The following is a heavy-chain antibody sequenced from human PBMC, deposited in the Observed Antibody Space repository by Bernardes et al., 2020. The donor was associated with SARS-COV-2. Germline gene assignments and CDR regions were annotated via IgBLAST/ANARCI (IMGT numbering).Heavy chain of an antibody. CDR2: ISGSGGST. V-gene: IGHV3-23*01. CDR1: GFSFSSYG. D-gene: IGHD3-22*01. Sequence: GGSLRLSCAASGFSFSSYGMSWVRQAPGKGLEWVSGISGSGGSTYYADSVKGRFTISRDKSKNTLYLHMNSLRTEDTAVYYCAKNRVTMVVLVTHFDYWGQGTLVTVSS. J-gene: IGHJ4*02. CDR3: AKNRVTMVVLVTHFDY.